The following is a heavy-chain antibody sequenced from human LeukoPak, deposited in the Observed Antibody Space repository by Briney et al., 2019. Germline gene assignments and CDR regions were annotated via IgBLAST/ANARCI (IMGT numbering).Heavy chain of an antibody. J-gene: IGHJ4*02. CDR3: ARGVGVPADESGDDY. CDR1: GGSFSGYY. CDR2: INHSGST. V-gene: IGHV4-34*01. Sequence: SETLSLTCAVCGGSFSGYYWSWVRQPPGKGGEGVGEINHSGSTNYNPSLKSRVTISVDTSKNQFSLKLSSVTAADTAVYYCARGVGVPADESGDDYWGQGTLVTVSS. D-gene: IGHD2-2*01.